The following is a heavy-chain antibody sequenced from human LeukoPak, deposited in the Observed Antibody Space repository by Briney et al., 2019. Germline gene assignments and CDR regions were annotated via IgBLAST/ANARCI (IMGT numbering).Heavy chain of an antibody. CDR2: IYYSGST. CDR3: ARHVWFGELSLDY. Sequence: SETLSLTCTVSGGSISSYYWSWIRQPPGKGLEWIGYIYYSGSTNYNPSLKSRVTISVDTSKNQFSLKLSSVTAADTAVYYCARHVWFGELSLDYWGQGTLVTVSS. J-gene: IGHJ4*02. V-gene: IGHV4-59*08. CDR1: GGSISSYY. D-gene: IGHD3-10*01.